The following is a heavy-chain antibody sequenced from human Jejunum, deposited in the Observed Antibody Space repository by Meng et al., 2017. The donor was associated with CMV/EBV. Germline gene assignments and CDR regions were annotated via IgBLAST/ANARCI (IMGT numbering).Heavy chain of an antibody. J-gene: IGHJ5*02. CDR1: TVRTSR. Sequence: TVRTSRMHGVSKAPGKGLEWVSSISSGSNFIYYADSMKGRFTISRDNAKNSLYLQMNSLRAEDTAVYYCARGRVRGIASAGAMVSWGQGTLVTVSS. V-gene: IGHV3-21*01. D-gene: IGHD6-13*01. CDR2: ISSGSNFI. CDR3: ARGRVRGIASAGAMVS.